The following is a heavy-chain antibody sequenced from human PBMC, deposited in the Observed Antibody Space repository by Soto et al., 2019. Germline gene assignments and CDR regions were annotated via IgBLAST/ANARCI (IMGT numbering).Heavy chain of an antibody. CDR1: GGTFSSYA. CDR3: ARGTVLEWLLSSHYYYGMDV. Sequence: SVKVSCKASGGTFSSYAISWVRQAPGQGLEWMGGIIPIFGTANYAQKFQGRVTITADESTSTAYMELSSLRSEDTAVYYCARGTVLEWLLSSHYYYGMDVWGQGTTVTVSS. D-gene: IGHD3-3*01. CDR2: IIPIFGTA. V-gene: IGHV1-69*13. J-gene: IGHJ6*02.